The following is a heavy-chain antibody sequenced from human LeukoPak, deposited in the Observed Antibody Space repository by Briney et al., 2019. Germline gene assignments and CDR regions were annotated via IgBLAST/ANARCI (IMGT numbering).Heavy chain of an antibody. J-gene: IGHJ5*02. V-gene: IGHV5-51*01. D-gene: IGHD1-1*01. CDR1: GYSFTNYW. Sequence: GESLKISCKGSGYSFTNYWIGWVRQMPGKGLEWMGIIYPGDSDIRYSPSFQGQVTISADKSTTTAYLQWSSLKASDSAMYCCARRGSGRERWLDPWGQGTLVTVSS. CDR2: IYPGDSDI. CDR3: ARRGSGRERWLDP.